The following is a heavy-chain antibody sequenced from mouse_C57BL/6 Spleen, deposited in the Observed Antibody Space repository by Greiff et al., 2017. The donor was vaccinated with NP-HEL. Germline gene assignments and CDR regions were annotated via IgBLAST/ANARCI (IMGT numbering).Heavy chain of an antibody. V-gene: IGHV1-82*01. D-gene: IGHD1-1*01. J-gene: IGHJ3*01. CDR1: GYAFSCSW. Sequence: QVQLQQSGPELVKPGASVKISCKASGYAFSCSWMNWVKQRPGKGLEWIGRIYPGDGDTNYNGKFKGKATLTADKSSSTAYMQLSSLTSEDSAVYFCARGNYYGSSSFAYWGQGTLVTVSA. CDR2: IYPGDGDT. CDR3: ARGNYYGSSSFAY.